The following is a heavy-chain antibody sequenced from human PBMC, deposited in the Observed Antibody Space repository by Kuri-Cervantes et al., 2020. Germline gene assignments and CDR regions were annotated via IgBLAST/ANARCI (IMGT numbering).Heavy chain of an antibody. CDR2: INPNSGGT. Sequence: ASVKVSCKASGYTFTGYYIHWMRQAPGQGLEWMGWINPNSGGTHYAQNFQDRATMTRDTSTTTAYMELSRLTSDDTAVYYCVRGGEMSMLTIDYWGQGTLVTVSS. CDR1: GYTFTGYY. V-gene: IGHV1-2*02. D-gene: IGHD2-8*01. CDR3: VRGGEMSMLTIDY. J-gene: IGHJ4*02.